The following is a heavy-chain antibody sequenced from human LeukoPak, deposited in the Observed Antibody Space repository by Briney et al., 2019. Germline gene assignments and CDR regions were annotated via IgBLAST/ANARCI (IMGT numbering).Heavy chain of an antibody. J-gene: IGHJ4*02. V-gene: IGHV4-61*02. CDR1: GGSISTGSYY. Sequence: KSSETLSLTCTVSGGSISTGSYYWSWIRQPAGKGLEWIGRIYTSGSTNYNPSLKSRVTISVDTSKNQFSLKLSSVTAADTAVYYCARVITDYYDRSGYSDYFDYWGQGTLVTVSS. CDR3: ARVITDYYDRSGYSDYFDY. D-gene: IGHD3-22*01. CDR2: IYTSGST.